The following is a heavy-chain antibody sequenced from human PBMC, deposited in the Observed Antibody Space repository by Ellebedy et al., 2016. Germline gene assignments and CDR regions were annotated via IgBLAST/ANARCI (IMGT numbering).Heavy chain of an antibody. CDR3: AKDWGMWPAHWFDP. D-gene: IGHD2-8*01. J-gene: IGHJ5*02. CDR2: VSGSGGST. V-gene: IGHV3-23*01. CDR1: GFTFNNYA. Sequence: GESLKISXAASGFTFNNYAMNWVRQAPGKGLEWVSGVSGSGGSTFYANSVKGRFTISRDNSRNTLHLQMNGLRVEDMAVYYCAKDWGMWPAHWFDPWGQGTLVTVSS.